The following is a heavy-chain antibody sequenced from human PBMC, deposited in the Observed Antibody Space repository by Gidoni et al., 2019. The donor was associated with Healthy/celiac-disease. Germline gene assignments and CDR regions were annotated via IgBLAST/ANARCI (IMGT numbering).Heavy chain of an antibody. D-gene: IGHD2-15*01. CDR2: IYPGDSDT. CDR1: GYSFTSYW. CDR3: ARPPSPGEGLLAFDI. J-gene: IGHJ3*02. Sequence: EVQLVPSGAEAKKPGDSLKISCKGSGYSFTSYWIGWVRQMPGKCLEWMGIIYPGDSDTRYSPSFQGQVTISADKSISTAYLQWSSLKASDTAMYYCARPPSPGEGLLAFDIWGQGTMVTVSS. V-gene: IGHV5-51*01.